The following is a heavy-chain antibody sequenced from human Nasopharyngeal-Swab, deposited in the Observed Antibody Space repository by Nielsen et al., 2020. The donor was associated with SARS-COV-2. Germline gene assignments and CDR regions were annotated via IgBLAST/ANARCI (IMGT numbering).Heavy chain of an antibody. J-gene: IGHJ4*02. CDR2: ISSSSSTI. CDR1: GFTFSSYS. Sequence: LTCAASGFTFSSYSMNWVRQAPGKGLEWVSYISSSSSTIYYADSVKGRFTISRDNAKNSLYLQMNSLRDEDTAVYYCARSADIVLMVYAIPRGPFDYWGQGTLVTVSS. D-gene: IGHD2-8*01. CDR3: ARSADIVLMVYAIPRGPFDY. V-gene: IGHV3-48*02.